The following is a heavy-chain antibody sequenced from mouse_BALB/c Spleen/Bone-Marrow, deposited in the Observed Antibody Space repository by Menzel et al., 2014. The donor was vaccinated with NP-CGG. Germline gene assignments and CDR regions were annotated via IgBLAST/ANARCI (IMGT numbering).Heavy chain of an antibody. CDR3: ARHWDYDYGFAY. Sequence: VQLVESGPGLVAPSQSLSITCTVSGFSLTDYGVSWIRQPPGKGLEWLGVLWGGGTTYYNSTLKSRLSISRDNSKGQVFLKMNSLQTDDTAIYYCARHWDYDYGFAYWGQGTLVTVSA. CDR1: GFSLTDYG. D-gene: IGHD2-4*01. CDR2: LWGGGTT. J-gene: IGHJ3*01. V-gene: IGHV2-6-5*01.